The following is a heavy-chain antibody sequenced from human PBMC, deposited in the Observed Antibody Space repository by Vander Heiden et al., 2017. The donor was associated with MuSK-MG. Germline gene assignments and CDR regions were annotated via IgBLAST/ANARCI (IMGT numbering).Heavy chain of an antibody. D-gene: IGHD3-3*01. Sequence: QLQLQASGPGLVKPSATLSLTCTVSGGSISSSSYYWGWLRPPPGKGLEWIGSIYYSGSTYYNPSLKSRVTISVDTAKNQFSLKLSAVTAADTAVYYCARQVDGYDFWSGYSTRCRPYYYMDVWGKGTTVTVYS. CDR3: ARQVDGYDFWSGYSTRCRPYYYMDV. CDR1: GGSISSSSYY. CDR2: IYYSGST. V-gene: IGHV4-39*01. J-gene: IGHJ6*03.